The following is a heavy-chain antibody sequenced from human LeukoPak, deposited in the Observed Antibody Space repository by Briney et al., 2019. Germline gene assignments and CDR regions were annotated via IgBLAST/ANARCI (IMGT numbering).Heavy chain of an antibody. CDR3: TRDSMFSSGWYQGDY. CDR1: GFTFSNYW. Sequence: PGGSLRLSCAASGFTFSNYWMHWVRQAPGKGLEWVAVISYDGSNKYYADSVKGRFTISRDDSKSIAYLQMNSLKTEDTAVYYCTRDSMFSSGWYQGDYWGQGTLVTVSS. J-gene: IGHJ4*02. CDR2: ISYDGSNK. V-gene: IGHV3-30*03. D-gene: IGHD6-19*01.